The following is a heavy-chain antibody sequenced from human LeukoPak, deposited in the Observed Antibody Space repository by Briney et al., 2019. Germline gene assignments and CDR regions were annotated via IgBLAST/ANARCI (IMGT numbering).Heavy chain of an antibody. J-gene: IGHJ4*02. CDR2: IYYSGST. D-gene: IGHD2-21*01. Sequence: SQTLSLTCAVSGGSISSGGYSWSWIRQPPGKGLEWVGYIYYSGSTYYNPSLKSRVTISVDTSKNQFSLKLSSVTAADTAVYYCASISAKLRSHFDYWGQGTLVTVSS. CDR1: GGSISSGGYS. CDR3: ASISAKLRSHFDY. V-gene: IGHV4-31*11.